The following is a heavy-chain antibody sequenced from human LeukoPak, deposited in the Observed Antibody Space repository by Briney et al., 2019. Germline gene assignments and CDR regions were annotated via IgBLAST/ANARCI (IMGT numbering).Heavy chain of an antibody. CDR3: AKDGRWYSSSWYYFAYFDY. D-gene: IGHD6-13*01. CDR1: GFTFSSYE. J-gene: IGHJ4*02. V-gene: IGHV3-48*03. Sequence: PGGSLRLSCAASGFTFSSYEMNWVRQAPGKGLEWVSYISSSGSTIYYADSVKGRFTISRDNSKNTLYLQMNSLRAEDTAVYYCAKDGRWYSSSWYYFAYFDYWGQGTLVTVSS. CDR2: ISSSGSTI.